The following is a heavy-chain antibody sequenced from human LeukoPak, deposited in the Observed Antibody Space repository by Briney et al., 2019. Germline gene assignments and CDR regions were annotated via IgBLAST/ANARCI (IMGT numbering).Heavy chain of an antibody. CDR1: GFTFRSYS. CDR2: ISSSSSYI. J-gene: IGHJ4*02. D-gene: IGHD3-22*01. CDR3: ASKVGYYDSSG. V-gene: IGHV3-21*01. Sequence: PGGSLRLSCAASGFTFRSYSMNWVRQAPGKGLEWVSSISSSSSYIYYADSVKGRFTISRDNAKNSLYLQMNSLRAEDTAVYYCASKVGYYDSSGWGQGTLVTVSS.